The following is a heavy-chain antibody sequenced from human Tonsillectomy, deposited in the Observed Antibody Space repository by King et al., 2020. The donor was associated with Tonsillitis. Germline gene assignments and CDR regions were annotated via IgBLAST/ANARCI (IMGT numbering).Heavy chain of an antibody. V-gene: IGHV2-70*11. J-gene: IGHJ6*02. CDR3: ARIRSYDILTGYYYYYGMDV. CDR2: IHWDDDK. Sequence: VTLKESGPALVKPTQTLTLTCTFSGFSLSTSGICVSWIRQPPGKALEWLARIHWDDDKYYTTSLKTRLTISKDTSKNQVVLTMTNMDPVDTATYYCARIRSYDILTGYYYYYGMDVWGQGTTVTVSS. CDR1: GFSLSTSGIC. D-gene: IGHD3-9*01.